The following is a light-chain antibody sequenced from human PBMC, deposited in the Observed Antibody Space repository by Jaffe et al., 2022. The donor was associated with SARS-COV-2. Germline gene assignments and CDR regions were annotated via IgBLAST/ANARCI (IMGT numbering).Light chain of an antibody. CDR2: GAS. J-gene: IGKJ1*01. V-gene: IGKV3-15*01. Sequence: EIVMTQSPATLSVSPGERATLSCRASQSVSSNLAWYQQKPGQAPRLLIYGASTRATGIPARFSGSGSGTEFTLTINSLQSEDFAVYYCQQYNNWPRTFGQGTKVEFK. CDR1: QSVSSN. CDR3: QQYNNWPRT.